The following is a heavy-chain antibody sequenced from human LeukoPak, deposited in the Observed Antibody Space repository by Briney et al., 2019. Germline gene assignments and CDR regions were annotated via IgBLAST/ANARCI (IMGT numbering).Heavy chain of an antibody. CDR3: ARTIAAAGTVDY. CDR2: IYYSGST. J-gene: IGHJ4*02. V-gene: IGHV4-39*07. D-gene: IGHD6-13*01. CDR1: GGSISSYY. Sequence: SETLSLTCTVSGGSISSYYWGWIRQPPGKGLEWIGSIYYSGSTYYNPSLKSRVTISVDTSKNQFSLKLSSVTAADTAVYYCARTIAAAGTVDYWGQGTLVTVSS.